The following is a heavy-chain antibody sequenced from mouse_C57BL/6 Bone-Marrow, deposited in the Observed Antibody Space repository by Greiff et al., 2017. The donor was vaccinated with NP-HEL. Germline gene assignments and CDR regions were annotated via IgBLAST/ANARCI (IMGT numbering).Heavy chain of an antibody. CDR2: IDPSDSYT. D-gene: IGHD2-5*01. V-gene: IGHV1-69*01. Sequence: QVQLQQPGAELVMPGASVKLSCKASGYTFTSYWMHWVKQRPGQGLEWIGEIDPSDSYTNYNQKFKGKSTLTVDKSSSTAYMQLSSLTSEDSAVYYCARRGNSNLYFDYWGQGTTLTVSS. J-gene: IGHJ2*01. CDR1: GYTFTSYW. CDR3: ARRGNSNLYFDY.